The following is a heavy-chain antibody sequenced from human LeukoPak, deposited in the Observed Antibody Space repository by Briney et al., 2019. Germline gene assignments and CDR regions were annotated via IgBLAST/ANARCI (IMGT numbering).Heavy chain of an antibody. CDR2: ISGSGDST. CDR1: GFTFSSYA. D-gene: IGHD2-2*01. Sequence: GGSLRLSCAASGFTFSSYAMSWVRQAPGKGLEWVSAISGSGDSTYYADSVKGRFTISRDNSKNTLYLQMNSLRAEDTAVYYCAKGLVVPAASDWFDPWGQGTLVTVSS. CDR3: AKGLVVPAASDWFDP. J-gene: IGHJ5*02. V-gene: IGHV3-23*01.